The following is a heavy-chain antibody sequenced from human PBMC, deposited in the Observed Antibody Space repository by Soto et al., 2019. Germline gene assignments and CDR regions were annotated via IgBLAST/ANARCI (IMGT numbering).Heavy chain of an antibody. Sequence: SETLSLTCTVSGGSISSYYWSWIRQPPGKGLEWIGYIYYSGSTNYNPSLKSRVTISVDTSKNQFSLKLSSVTAADTAVYYCARGRGIAVADLDYWGQGTLVTVSS. CDR2: IYYSGST. V-gene: IGHV4-59*01. D-gene: IGHD6-13*01. CDR3: ARGRGIAVADLDY. CDR1: GGSISSYY. J-gene: IGHJ4*02.